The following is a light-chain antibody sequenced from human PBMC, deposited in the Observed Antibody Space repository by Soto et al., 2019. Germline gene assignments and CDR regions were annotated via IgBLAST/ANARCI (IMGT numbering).Light chain of an antibody. CDR2: AAS. J-gene: IGKJ1*01. CDR3: QQYHTDWT. CDR1: ESIDNW. V-gene: IGKV1-5*01. Sequence: DIQMTQSPSTLSASVGDTVTITCRASESIDNWLAWYQQKPGKAPXLLIFAASTLVRGVPSRFSGRGSGTELTLTISSLQAEDYATLYCQQYHTDWTFGQGTKWIS.